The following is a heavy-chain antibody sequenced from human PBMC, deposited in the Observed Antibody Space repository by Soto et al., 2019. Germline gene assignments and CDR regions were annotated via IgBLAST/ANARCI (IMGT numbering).Heavy chain of an antibody. J-gene: IGHJ3*02. CDR1: GGTFSSYA. Sequence: SVKVSCKASGGTFSSYAISWVRQAPGQGLEWMGGIIPIFGTANYAQKFQGRVTITADESTSTAYMELGSLRSEDTAVYYCARSGHYYYDSSHRGAFDIWGQGTMVTVSS. V-gene: IGHV1-69*13. D-gene: IGHD3-22*01. CDR2: IIPIFGTA. CDR3: ARSGHYYYDSSHRGAFDI.